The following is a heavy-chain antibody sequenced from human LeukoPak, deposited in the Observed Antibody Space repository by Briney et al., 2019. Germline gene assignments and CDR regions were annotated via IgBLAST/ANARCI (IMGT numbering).Heavy chain of an antibody. Sequence: GLVWVSRFNTDGSSTSYADSVKGRFTISRDNAKNTVYLQMNSLRAEDTAVYYCARLSTVITWGQGTLVTVSS. J-gene: IGHJ5*02. CDR3: ARLSTVIT. D-gene: IGHD4-23*01. V-gene: IGHV3-74*01. CDR2: FNTDGSST.